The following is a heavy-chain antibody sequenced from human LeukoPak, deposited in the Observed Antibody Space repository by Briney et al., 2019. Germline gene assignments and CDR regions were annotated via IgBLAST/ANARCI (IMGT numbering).Heavy chain of an antibody. D-gene: IGHD1-26*01. J-gene: IGHJ3*02. V-gene: IGHV1-69*13. CDR1: GGTFSTYA. CDR3: ARDEGPGSYNAFDI. Sequence: WASVKVSCKASGGTFSTYAISWVRQAPGQGLEWMGGIIPIFATANYAQKFQGRVTITADESTSTAYMELSSLRSEDTAVYYCARDEGPGSYNAFDIWGQGTMVTVSS. CDR2: IIPIFATA.